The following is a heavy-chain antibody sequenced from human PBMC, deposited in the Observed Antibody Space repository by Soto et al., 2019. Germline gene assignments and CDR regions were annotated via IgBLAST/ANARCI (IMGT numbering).Heavy chain of an antibody. CDR2: INTNSGVT. Sequence: QVHLVQSGDEVKRPGASVKVSCKASGYTLTDYYIHWVRQSPGQGLEWLGWINTNSGVTNYAQKFRGRVTLSRDTSIRTSSLELGRLTTDDTAVSYFARDGGVASVYGMDVWGQGTTVTVSS. V-gene: IGHV1-2*02. J-gene: IGHJ6*02. CDR1: GYTLTDYY. D-gene: IGHD5-12*01. CDR3: ARDGGVASVYGMDV.